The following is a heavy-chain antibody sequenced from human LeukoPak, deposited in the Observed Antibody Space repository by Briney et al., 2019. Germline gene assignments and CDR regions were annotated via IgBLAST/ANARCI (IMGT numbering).Heavy chain of an antibody. D-gene: IGHD3-22*01. V-gene: IGHV4-30-4*01. CDR2: LHYSGYT. Sequence: SQTLSLTCTVSGGSISNGDFYWTWIRQPPGKGLEWIGYLHYSGYTYHNPSLKSRITTSIDTSKNQFSLKLSSVTAADTAVYYCARDFLYDSTGYDAFDIWGPGTKVTVSS. J-gene: IGHJ3*02. CDR1: GGSISNGDFY. CDR3: ARDFLYDSTGYDAFDI.